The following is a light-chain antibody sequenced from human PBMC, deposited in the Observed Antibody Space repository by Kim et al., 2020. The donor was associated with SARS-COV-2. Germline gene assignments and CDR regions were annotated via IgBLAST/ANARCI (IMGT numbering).Light chain of an antibody. CDR2: GAS. V-gene: IGKV3-20*01. CDR3: QQYSTSPLT. J-gene: IGKJ4*01. Sequence: EIVLTQSPGTLSLSPGERATLSCRASQSVSSNYLAWYQQKSGLAPRLLIYGASSRATGIPDRFSGTGSGTDFTLTISRVEPEDCAVYYCQQYSTSPLTFGGGTKVEI. CDR1: QSVSSNY.